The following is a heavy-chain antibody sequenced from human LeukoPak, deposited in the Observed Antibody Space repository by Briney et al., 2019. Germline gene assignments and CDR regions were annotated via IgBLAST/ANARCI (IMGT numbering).Heavy chain of an antibody. CDR3: ARGNFDWLLLGAFDI. V-gene: IGHV1-18*04. CDR2: ISAYNGNT. CDR1: GYTFTSYG. D-gene: IGHD3-9*01. J-gene: IGHJ3*02. Sequence: ASVKVSCKASGYTFTSYGISWVRQAPGQGLEWMGWISAYNGNTNYAQKLQGRVTMTTDTSTSIAYMELRSLRSDDTAVYYCARGNFDWLLLGAFDIWGQGTMVTVSS.